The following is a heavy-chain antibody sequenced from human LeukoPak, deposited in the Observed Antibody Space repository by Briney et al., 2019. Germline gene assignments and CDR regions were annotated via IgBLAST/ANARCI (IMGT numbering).Heavy chain of an antibody. Sequence: SETLSLTCAVYGGSFSGYYWSWIRQPPGKGLEWIGEINHSGSTNYNPSLKSRVTISVDTSKNQFSLKLSSVTAADTAVYYCARAGYKGYYYYYYMDVWGKGTTVTISS. J-gene: IGHJ6*03. V-gene: IGHV4-34*01. D-gene: IGHD5-24*01. CDR1: GGSFSGYY. CDR2: INHSGST. CDR3: ARAGYKGYYYYYYMDV.